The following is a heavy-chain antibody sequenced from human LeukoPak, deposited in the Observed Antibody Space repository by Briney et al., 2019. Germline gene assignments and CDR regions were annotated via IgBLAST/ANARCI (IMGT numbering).Heavy chain of an antibody. V-gene: IGHV3-20*04. CDR1: GFTFDDYG. D-gene: IGHD3-22*01. CDR3: AREHAYYYDSSGTALTAEIKYYFDY. J-gene: IGHJ4*02. Sequence: PGGSLRHSCAGSGFTFDDYGMSRVRQAPGKGLEWVSGINWNGGSTGYADSVKGRFTIFRDNAKNSLYLQMNSLRAEDTAVYYCAREHAYYYDSSGTALTAEIKYYFDYWGQGTLVTVSS. CDR2: INWNGGST.